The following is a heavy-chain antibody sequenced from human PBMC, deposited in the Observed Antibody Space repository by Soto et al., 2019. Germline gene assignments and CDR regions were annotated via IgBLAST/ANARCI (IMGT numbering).Heavy chain of an antibody. D-gene: IGHD2-15*01. Sequence: EVQLLESGGGLVQPGGSLRLSCAASGFTFSTYAMSWVRQAPGKGLEWVSSINSGGGGTFYSDPVRGRFTISRDNSKNTLYLQINSLRAEDTAVYYCAKRGTYYFDYWGQGALVAVSS. J-gene: IGHJ4*02. V-gene: IGHV3-23*01. CDR3: AKRGTYYFDY. CDR1: GFTFSTYA. CDR2: INSGGGGT.